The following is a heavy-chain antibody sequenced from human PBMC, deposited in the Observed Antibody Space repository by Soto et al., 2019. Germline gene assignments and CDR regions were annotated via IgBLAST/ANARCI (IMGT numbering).Heavy chain of an antibody. J-gene: IGHJ6*02. CDR1: GGSMSTGVYS. V-gene: IGHV4-30-2*01. CDR2: INHSGST. CDR3: ARGHYRYAMDA. Sequence: PXETLSLTCDVSGGSMSTGVYSWNWIRQPPGKGLEWVGYINHSGSTYDNPSLKSRVTMSVNRSKNQFSLNLTSVTAADTAVYFCARGHYRYAMDAWGQGTTVTVSS.